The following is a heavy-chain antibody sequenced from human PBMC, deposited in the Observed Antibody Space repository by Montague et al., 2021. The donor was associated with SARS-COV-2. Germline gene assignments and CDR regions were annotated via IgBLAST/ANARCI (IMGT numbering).Heavy chain of an antibody. V-gene: IGHV4-31*03. CDR1: GGSISSDDCY. Sequence: TLSLTCIVSGGSISSDDCYWTWMRQHPGKGREGNGYNTYSGSTSYNVYLKSRLTITADTSDYQFSLKLTSMTAADTAVYYCAGMYVPAHGTSAASYSDYWGRGTLVTVSS. J-gene: IGHJ4*02. D-gene: IGHD6-13*01. CDR2: NTYSGST. CDR3: AGMYVPAHGTSAASYSDY.